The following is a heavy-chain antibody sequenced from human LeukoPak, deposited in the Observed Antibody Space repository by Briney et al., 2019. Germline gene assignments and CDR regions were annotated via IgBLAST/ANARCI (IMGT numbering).Heavy chain of an antibody. CDR3: ARDMSYYGSGRSGTRAFDI. Sequence: ASVKVSCKASGYTFTGSYMHWVRQAPGQGLGWMGWIDPNNGGTNYAQKFQGWVTMTRDTSISTAYMELSRLRSDDTAVYYCARDMSYYGSGRSGTRAFDIWGQGTMVTVSS. V-gene: IGHV1-2*04. CDR2: IDPNNGGT. J-gene: IGHJ3*02. D-gene: IGHD3-10*01. CDR1: GYTFTGSY.